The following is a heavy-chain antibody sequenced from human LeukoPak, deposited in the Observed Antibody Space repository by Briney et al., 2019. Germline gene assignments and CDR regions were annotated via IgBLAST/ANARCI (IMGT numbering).Heavy chain of an antibody. J-gene: IGHJ4*02. CDR2: IYYSGST. Sequence: PSETLSLTCTVSGGSISGYYWTWIRQPPGKGLEWIGSIYYSGSTYYNPSLKSRVTISVDTSKNQFSLKLSSVTAADTAVYYCARAPRGYGSASYYFDYWGQGTLVTVSS. D-gene: IGHD3-10*01. V-gene: IGHV4-39*07. CDR3: ARAPRGYGSASYYFDY. CDR1: GGSISGYY.